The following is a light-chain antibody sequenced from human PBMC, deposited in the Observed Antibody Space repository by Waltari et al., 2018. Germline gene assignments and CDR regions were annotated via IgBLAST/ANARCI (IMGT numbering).Light chain of an antibody. CDR3: QQYDRVLAT. CDR1: HRVTSTS. V-gene: IGKV3-20*01. J-gene: IGKJ1*01. Sequence: ERDTLSSWTSHRVTSTSLTWYQQKLGQAPRLLIYGTSSRATGIPDRFSGSGSGTDFTLTISRLEPEDFAVYYCQQYDRVLATFGEGTKVEIK. CDR2: GTS.